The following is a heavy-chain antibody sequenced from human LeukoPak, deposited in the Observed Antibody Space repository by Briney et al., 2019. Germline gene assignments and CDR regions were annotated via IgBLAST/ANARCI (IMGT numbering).Heavy chain of an antibody. V-gene: IGHV4-34*01. CDR2: INHSGST. CDR1: GGSFSGYY. Sequence: SETLPLTCAVYGGSFSGYYWSWIRQPPGKGLEWIGEINHSGSTNYNPSLKSRVTISVDTSKNQFSLKLSSVTAADTAVYYCARGQVYYYGMDVWGKGTTVTVSS. J-gene: IGHJ6*04. CDR3: ARGQVYYYGMDV.